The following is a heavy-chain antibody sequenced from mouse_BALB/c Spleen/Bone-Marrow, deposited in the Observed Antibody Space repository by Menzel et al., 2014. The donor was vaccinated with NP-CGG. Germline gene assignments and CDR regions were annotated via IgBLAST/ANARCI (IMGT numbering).Heavy chain of an antibody. CDR2: MWIGGST. J-gene: IGHJ4*01. CDR1: GFSLTSYA. Sequence: QVQLQQSGPGLVQPAQSLSITCTVSGFSLTSYAIHWVRPSPGKGLVWLGVMWIGGSTDYNAAFISRLNITKDNSKSXDFFKMSNLQTNDAAIYYCVGNGRRLRGAMDYWGQGTSVTVSS. CDR3: VGNGRRLRGAMDY. D-gene: IGHD2-4*01. V-gene: IGHV2-2*02.